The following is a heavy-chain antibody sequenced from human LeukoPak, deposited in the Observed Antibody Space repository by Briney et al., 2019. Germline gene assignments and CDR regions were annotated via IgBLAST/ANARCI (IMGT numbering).Heavy chain of an antibody. CDR3: ARDLAVAGPGGYYYYGMDV. CDR1: GFTFSSYW. J-gene: IGHJ6*02. V-gene: IGHV3-7*01. D-gene: IGHD6-19*01. Sequence: PGGSLRLSCAASGFTFSSYWMSWVRQAPGKGLEWVANIKQDGSEKYYVDSVKGRFTISRDNAKNSLYLQMNSLRAEDTAVYYCARDLAVAGPGGYYYYGMDVWGQGTTVTVSS. CDR2: IKQDGSEK.